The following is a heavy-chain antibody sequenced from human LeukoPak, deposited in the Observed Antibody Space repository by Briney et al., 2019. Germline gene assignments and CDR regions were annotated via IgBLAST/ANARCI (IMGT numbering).Heavy chain of an antibody. CDR1: GGSISSYY. D-gene: IGHD6-13*01. CDR3: ARGYSSSSPYYFDY. J-gene: IGHJ4*02. CDR2: NSGST. V-gene: IGHV4-59*01. Sequence: SETLSLTWTVSGGSISSYYWRWIRQLPGKVLEWIGYNSGSTNYNPSLKSRVTISVDTSKNQVSLKLSSVTAADTAVYYCARGYSSSSPYYFDYWGQGTLVTVSS.